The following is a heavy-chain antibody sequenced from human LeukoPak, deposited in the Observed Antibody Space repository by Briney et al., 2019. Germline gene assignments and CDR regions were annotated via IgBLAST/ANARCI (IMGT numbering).Heavy chain of an antibody. Sequence: GGSLRLSCEASGFTFSRYWMHWVRQAPGKGLVWVSRIYSDGSSTSFADSVKGRFTISRDNAKNTLYLQMNSLRAEDTAVYYCAKVNSGRYLDYWGQGTLVTVSS. D-gene: IGHD3-10*01. V-gene: IGHV3-74*01. CDR1: GFTFSRYW. CDR3: AKVNSGRYLDY. J-gene: IGHJ4*02. CDR2: IYSDGSST.